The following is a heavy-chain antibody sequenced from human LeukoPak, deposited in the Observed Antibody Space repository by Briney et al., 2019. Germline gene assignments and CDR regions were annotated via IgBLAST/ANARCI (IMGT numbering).Heavy chain of an antibody. CDR3: ARDHSVTGYWYFDL. D-gene: IGHD2-21*02. CDR1: GGSISSGDYS. J-gene: IGHJ2*01. V-gene: IGHV4-30-2*01. CDR2: IYHTGGT. Sequence: PSETLSLTCAVSGGSISSGDYSWSWVRQPPGKGLERIGYIYHTGGTFCNPSLKSRVTMSADRSKNQFSLKLSSVTAADTAVYYCARDHSVTGYWYFDLWGRGTLVTVSS.